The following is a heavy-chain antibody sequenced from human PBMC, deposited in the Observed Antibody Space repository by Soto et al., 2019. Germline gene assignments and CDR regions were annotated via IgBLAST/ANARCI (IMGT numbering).Heavy chain of an antibody. CDR1: GFSIRSSRYY. J-gene: IGHJ6*03. Sequence: SETQSLTCTVSGFSIRSSRYYWGWIRQPPGKGLEWIGSIYYSGSTYYNPSLKSRVTISVDTSKNQFSLKLSSVTAADTAVYYCARHSVGYGWDYYMDVWGKGTTVTVS. CDR3: ARHSVGYGWDYYMDV. D-gene: IGHD5-12*01. CDR2: IYYSGST. V-gene: IGHV4-39*01.